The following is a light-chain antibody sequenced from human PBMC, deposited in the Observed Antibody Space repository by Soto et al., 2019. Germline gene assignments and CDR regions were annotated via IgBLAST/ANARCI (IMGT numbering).Light chain of an antibody. CDR1: QSISSW. CDR2: KTS. J-gene: IGKJ4*01. V-gene: IGKV1-5*03. Sequence: DIQMTQSPSTLSASVGDRVTITCRASQSISSWLAWYQQKPGKAPKLLIYKTSNLESGVPSRFSGSGAGTEFSLTISSLQPDEFATYYCQHYQSFSLTFGGGTRVEVK. CDR3: QHYQSFSLT.